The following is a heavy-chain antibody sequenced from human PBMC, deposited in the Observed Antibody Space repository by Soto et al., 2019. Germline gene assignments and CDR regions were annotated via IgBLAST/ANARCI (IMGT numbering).Heavy chain of an antibody. CDR3: ARAFTIFGVVSSFGAFDI. CDR2: IYYSGST. Sequence: PSETLSLTCTVSGGSISSGGYYWSWIRQHPGKGLEWIGYIYYSGSTYYNPSLKSRVTISVDTSKNQFSLKPSSVTAADTAVYYCARAFTIFGVVSSFGAFDIWGQGTMV. J-gene: IGHJ3*02. CDR1: GGSISSGGYY. D-gene: IGHD3-3*01. V-gene: IGHV4-31*03.